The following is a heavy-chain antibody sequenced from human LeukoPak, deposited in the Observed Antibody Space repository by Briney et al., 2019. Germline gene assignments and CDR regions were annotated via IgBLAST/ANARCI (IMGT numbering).Heavy chain of an antibody. CDR2: IHPGDSDT. J-gene: IGHJ4*02. CDR3: GIRHSSGYYQDN. Sequence: GESLKISCKGSGYSLTSYWIGWVRQMPGEGLEWMGMIHPGDSDTRYSPSFQGQVTISADKSISTAYLQWSSLKASDTAMHYCGIRHSSGYYQDNWGQGTLVTVSS. D-gene: IGHD3-22*01. CDR1: GYSLTSYW. V-gene: IGHV5-51*01.